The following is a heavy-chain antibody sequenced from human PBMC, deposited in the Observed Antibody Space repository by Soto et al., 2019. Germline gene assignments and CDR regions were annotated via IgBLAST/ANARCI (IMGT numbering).Heavy chain of an antibody. D-gene: IGHD3-3*01. CDR3: ARTTNDFWSGSNGWFDY. CDR1: GGSFSSYY. Sequence: QVQLQESSPGLVKPSATLSLTCTVTGGSFSSYYWRWIRQLPGKGLEWLGYSYSSGSTNYNPSHMRRLTQSVATSKNQFSLKVSSVTAADTAVYYCARTTNDFWSGSNGWFDYGGQGTLVTVAS. CDR2: SYSSGST. V-gene: IGHV4-59*01. J-gene: IGHJ4*02.